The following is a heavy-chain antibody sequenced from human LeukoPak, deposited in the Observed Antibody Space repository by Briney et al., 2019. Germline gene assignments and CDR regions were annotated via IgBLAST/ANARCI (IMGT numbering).Heavy chain of an antibody. CDR3: ASRMTNDY. V-gene: IGHV3-66*01. J-gene: IGHJ4*02. CDR2: IYSGGST. D-gene: IGHD4-11*01. CDR1: GFTFSSSA. Sequence: PGGSLRLSCAASGFTFSSSALSWVRQAPGKGLEWVSVIYSGGSTYYADSVKGRFTISRDNSKNTLYLQMNSLRAEDTAVYYCASRMTNDYWGQGTLVTVSS.